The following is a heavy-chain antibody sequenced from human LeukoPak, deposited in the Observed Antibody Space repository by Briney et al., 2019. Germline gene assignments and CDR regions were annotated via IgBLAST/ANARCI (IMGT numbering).Heavy chain of an antibody. V-gene: IGHV3-23*01. CDR1: GFTFSSYA. CDR2: TGGSSIGHSK. D-gene: IGHD5-12*01. CDR3: ARDSGWLRYHD. Sequence: PGGSLRLSCAASGFTFSSYAMSWVRQAPGKGLEWVSGTGGSSIGHSKHYADSVKGRFTVSRDNSKNTVYLQMDSLRAEDTALYYCARDSGWLRYHDWGQGALVTVSS. J-gene: IGHJ4*02.